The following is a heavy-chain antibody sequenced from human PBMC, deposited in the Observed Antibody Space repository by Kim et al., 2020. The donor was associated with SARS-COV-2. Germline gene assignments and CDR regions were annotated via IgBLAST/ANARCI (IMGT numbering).Heavy chain of an antibody. J-gene: IGHJ4*02. Sequence: YVDSVKGRFTISRDNARNTLYLQMNSVRAEDTAVYYCARAWVQQSTLAYWGQGALVTVSS. D-gene: IGHD6-13*01. V-gene: IGHV3-74*01. CDR3: ARAWVQQSTLAY.